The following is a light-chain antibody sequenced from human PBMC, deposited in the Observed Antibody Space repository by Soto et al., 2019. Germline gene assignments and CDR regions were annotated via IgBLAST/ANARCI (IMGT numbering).Light chain of an antibody. CDR2: RNN. CDR1: SSNIGSNT. Sequence: QSVLTQPPSASGTPGQRVTISCSGSSSNIGSNTVNWYQQLPGTAPKLLIYRNNQRPSGLPDRFSGSKSGTSASLAISGLQCEDEADYYCAAWDDSLNGRVFGGGTKVTVL. CDR3: AAWDDSLNGRV. J-gene: IGLJ3*02. V-gene: IGLV1-44*01.